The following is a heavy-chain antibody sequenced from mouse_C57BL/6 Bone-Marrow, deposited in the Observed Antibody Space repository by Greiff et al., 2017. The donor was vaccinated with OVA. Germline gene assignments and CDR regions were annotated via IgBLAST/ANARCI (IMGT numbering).Heavy chain of an antibody. Sequence: EVKLVDSGGGLVQSGRSLRLSCATSGFTFSDFYMEWVRQAPGKGLEWIAASRNKANDYTTEYSASVKGRFIVSRDTSQSILYLQMNALRAEDTAIYYCARDDYYAMDYWGQGTAVTVSS. CDR2: SRNKANDYTT. CDR1: GFTFSDFY. V-gene: IGHV7-1*01. CDR3: ARDDYYAMDY. J-gene: IGHJ4*01.